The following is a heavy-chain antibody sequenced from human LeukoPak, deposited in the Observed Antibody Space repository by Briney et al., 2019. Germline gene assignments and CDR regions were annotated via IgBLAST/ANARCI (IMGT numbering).Heavy chain of an antibody. Sequence: ASVTVSCKASGYTFSSHGISWLRQAPGQGHEWLGWISAHNGNTNYPQKLQGRVTMTTDTSTSTAYMELRSLRSDDTAVYYCARHLGGRPFDYWGQGTLVTVSS. J-gene: IGHJ4*02. CDR1: GYTFSSHG. D-gene: IGHD1-26*01. CDR2: ISAHNGNT. CDR3: ARHLGGRPFDY. V-gene: IGHV1-18*01.